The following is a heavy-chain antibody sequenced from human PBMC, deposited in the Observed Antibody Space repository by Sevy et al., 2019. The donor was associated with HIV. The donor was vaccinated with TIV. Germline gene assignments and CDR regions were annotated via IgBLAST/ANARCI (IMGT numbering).Heavy chain of an antibody. CDR2: ISSDGGGT. CDR1: GFTFRNYA. V-gene: IGHV3-64D*06. J-gene: IGHJ6*02. CDR3: VKDPDYDFWRGDYGMDV. Sequence: GGSLRLSCSASGFTFRNYAMNWVRQAPGKGLKYVSAISSDGGGTYYADSVRGRFTISRDNSKNTVYLQMRSLGVEDTAVYYCVKDPDYDFWRGDYGMDVWGQGTTVTVSS. D-gene: IGHD3-3*01.